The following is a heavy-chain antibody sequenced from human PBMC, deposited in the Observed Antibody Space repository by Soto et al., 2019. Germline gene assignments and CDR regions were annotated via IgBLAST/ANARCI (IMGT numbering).Heavy chain of an antibody. CDR2: INHSGST. J-gene: IGHJ6*02. CDR1: GGSFSGYY. V-gene: IGHV4-34*01. Sequence: SETLSLTCAVYGGSFSGYYWSWIRQPPGKGLEWIGEINHSGSTNYNPSLKSRVTISVDTSKNQFSLKLSSVTAADTAVYYCARGRWFYYGMDVWGHGTTVT. D-gene: IGHD3-10*01. CDR3: ARGRWFYYGMDV.